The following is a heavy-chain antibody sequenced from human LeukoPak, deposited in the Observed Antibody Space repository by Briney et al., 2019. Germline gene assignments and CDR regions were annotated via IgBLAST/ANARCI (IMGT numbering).Heavy chain of an antibody. CDR3: ARTAAGFGNFDY. V-gene: IGHV4-39*07. D-gene: IGHD6-13*01. Sequence: PSETLSLTCTVSGGSVSRNSDYWGWIRQPPGKGLEWIGSIYYGGSTYYNPSLKSRVTISVDTSKNQFSLKLSSVTAADTAVYYCARTAAGFGNFDYWGQGTLVTVSS. CDR1: GGSVSRNSDY. CDR2: IYYGGST. J-gene: IGHJ4*02.